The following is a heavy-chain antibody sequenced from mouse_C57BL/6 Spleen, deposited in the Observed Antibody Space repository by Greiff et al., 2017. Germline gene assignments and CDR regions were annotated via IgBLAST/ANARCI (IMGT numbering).Heavy chain of an antibody. CDR3: AGDYYDSSYGGDAMDY. CDR2: IDPEDGGT. Sequence: VQLQQSGAELVKPGASVTLSCTASGFNIKDYYMHWVKQRTEQGLEWIGRIDPEDGGTKYAPKFQGTATITADPSSNTAYLQHSSRPTEDTAVYYGAGDYYDSSYGGDAMDYRGQGTSVTVAS. V-gene: IGHV14-2*01. J-gene: IGHJ4*01. CDR1: GFNIKDYY. D-gene: IGHD1-1*01.